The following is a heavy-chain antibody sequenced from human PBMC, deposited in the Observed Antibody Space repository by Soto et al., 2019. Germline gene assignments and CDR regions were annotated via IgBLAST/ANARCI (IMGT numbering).Heavy chain of an antibody. J-gene: IGHJ4*02. D-gene: IGHD6-13*01. CDR1: GFTFSSYG. Sequence: QVQLVESGGGVVQPGRSLRLSCAASGFTFSSYGMHWVRQAPGKGLEWVAVISYDGSNKYYADSVKGRFTISRDNSKNTLYLQMNSLRAEDTAVYYCATDREAGLLDYWGQGTLVTVSS. V-gene: IGHV3-30*03. CDR3: ATDREAGLLDY. CDR2: ISYDGSNK.